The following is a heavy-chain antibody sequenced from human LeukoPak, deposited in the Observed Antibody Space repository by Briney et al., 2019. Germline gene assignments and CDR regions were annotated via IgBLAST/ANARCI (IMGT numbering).Heavy chain of an antibody. J-gene: IGHJ4*02. D-gene: IGHD5-12*01. V-gene: IGHV4-39*07. CDR2: IYYGGTS. Sequence: ASETLSLTCTVSGDSISSSGYYWGWIRQSPAKGLEWIGSIYYGGTSYYNPSLKSQVTISVDTSKNQFSLKLSSVTAADTAVYYCAIPREGLRNLRAFDYWGQGTLVTVSS. CDR3: AIPREGLRNLRAFDY. CDR1: GDSISSSGYY.